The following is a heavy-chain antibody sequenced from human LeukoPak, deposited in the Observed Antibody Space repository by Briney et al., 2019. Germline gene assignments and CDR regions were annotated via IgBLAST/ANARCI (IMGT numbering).Heavy chain of an antibody. V-gene: IGHV1-18*01. Sequence: GASVKVSCKTSGYTFTNYGIGWVRQAPGQGLEWMGWISGYNGNTNYAQKLQGRVTMTRNTSISTAYMELSSLRSEDTAVYYCARVHDSSGYYSTSGDDYWGQGTLVTVSS. CDR1: GYTFTNYG. J-gene: IGHJ4*02. D-gene: IGHD3-22*01. CDR2: ISGYNGNT. CDR3: ARVHDSSGYYSTSGDDY.